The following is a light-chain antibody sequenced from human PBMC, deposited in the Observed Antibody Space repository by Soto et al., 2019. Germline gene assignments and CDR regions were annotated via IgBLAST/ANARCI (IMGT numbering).Light chain of an antibody. CDR1: SSNIGAGHD. CDR3: QTYDNTLGVYV. J-gene: IGLJ1*01. V-gene: IGLV1-40*01. CDR2: ANN. Sequence: QLVLTQPPSVSGAPGQRLTISCTGSSSNIGAGHDVHWYQQLPGTAPKLLIYANNNRPSGVPDRFSGSRSGTSASLAITGLQAEDEADYYCQTYDNTLGVYVFGIGTKVTVL.